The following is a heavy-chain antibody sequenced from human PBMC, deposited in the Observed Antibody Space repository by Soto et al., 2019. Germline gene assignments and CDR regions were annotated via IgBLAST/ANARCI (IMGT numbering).Heavy chain of an antibody. CDR3: AAKSGLPYYFDH. Sequence: QVQLVQSGPEVKKPGSSVKVSCKSSGGTFNNFAFNWVRQAPGQGLEWMAGIIPVFVTPHYAQRFQGRVTITADESKSTAYMELTSLTSEDTAVYFCAAKSGLPYYFDHWGQGTLVTVSS. CDR1: GGTFNNFA. V-gene: IGHV1-69*01. D-gene: IGHD3-3*01. CDR2: IIPVFVTP. J-gene: IGHJ4*02.